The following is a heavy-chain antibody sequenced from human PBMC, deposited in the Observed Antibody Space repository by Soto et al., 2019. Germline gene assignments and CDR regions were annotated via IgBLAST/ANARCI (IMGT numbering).Heavy chain of an antibody. CDR3: ARAPLNYDSSGYHCDY. V-gene: IGHV4-30-4*01. D-gene: IGHD3-22*01. Sequence: PSETLSLTCTVSGGSISSGDYYWSWIRQPPGKGLEWIGYIYYSGSTYYNSSLKSRVTISVDTSKNQLSLRLSSVTAADTAVYYCARAPLNYDSSGYHCDYWGQGTLVTVSS. CDR2: IYYSGST. J-gene: IGHJ4*02. CDR1: GGSISSGDYY.